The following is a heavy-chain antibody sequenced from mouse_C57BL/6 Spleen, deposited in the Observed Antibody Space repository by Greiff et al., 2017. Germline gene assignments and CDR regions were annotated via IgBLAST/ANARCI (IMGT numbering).Heavy chain of an antibody. J-gene: IGHJ2*01. CDR3: AREGFITTVVATNYFDY. D-gene: IGHD1-1*01. CDR2: IYPRSGNT. Sequence: VQLKQSGAELARPGASVKLSCKASGYTFTSYGISWVKQRTGQGLEWIGEIYPRSGNTYYNEKFKGKATLTADKSSSTAYMELRSLTSEDSAVYFCAREGFITTVVATNYFDYWGQGTTLTVSS. CDR1: GYTFTSYG. V-gene: IGHV1-81*01.